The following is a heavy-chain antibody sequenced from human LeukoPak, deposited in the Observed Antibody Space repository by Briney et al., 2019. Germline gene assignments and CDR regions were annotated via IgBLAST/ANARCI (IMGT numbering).Heavy chain of an antibody. V-gene: IGHV3-11*06. CDR1: GFTFSDYY. J-gene: IGHJ6*02. CDR3: ATSRYCYGGTCNSDHFYYGMDV. Sequence: GGSLRLSCAASGFTFSDYYMSWIRQAPGKGLEWASYISTSSSDTSYADSVKGRFTISRDNAKNSLYLQMNSLRAEDTAVYYCATSRYCYGGTCNSDHFYYGMDVWGQGTAVTVSS. D-gene: IGHD2-15*01. CDR2: ISTSSSDT.